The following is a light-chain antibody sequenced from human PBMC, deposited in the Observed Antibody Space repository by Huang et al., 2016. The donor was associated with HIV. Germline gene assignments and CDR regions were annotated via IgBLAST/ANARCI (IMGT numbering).Light chain of an antibody. CDR2: GAS. Sequence: EIVLTQSPGTLSLSPGERATLSCRASQSVNSGDLAWYQQKPGQAPRLLIYGASSRATGIPGRFSGSGSGTDFTLTSSRLQPEDFAVYFCQQYGSSPGTFGQGTKVEMK. J-gene: IGKJ1*01. CDR1: QSVNSGD. V-gene: IGKV3-20*01. CDR3: QQYGSSPGT.